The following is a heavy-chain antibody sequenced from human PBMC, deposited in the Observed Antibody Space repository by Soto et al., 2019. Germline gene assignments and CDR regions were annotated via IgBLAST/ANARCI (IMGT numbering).Heavy chain of an antibody. CDR1: GFSLSNSGVG. D-gene: IGHD1-7*01. CDR3: AHFWSGTTIPTHFDY. Sequence: HITFKESGPTLVKPTQTLTLTCTFSGFSLSNSGVGVGWIRQPPGKALEWLAFIYSDDDKRYSPPLKSRLTITKDTSFNQVVLTMTNIDPVDTATYYCAHFWSGTTIPTHFDYWGQGTLVTVSS. J-gene: IGHJ4*02. V-gene: IGHV2-5*02. CDR2: IYSDDDK.